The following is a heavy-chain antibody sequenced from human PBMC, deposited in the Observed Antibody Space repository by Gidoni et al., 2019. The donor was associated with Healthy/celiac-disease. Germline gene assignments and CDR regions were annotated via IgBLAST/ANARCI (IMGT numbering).Heavy chain of an antibody. CDR3: AKDINWRYSYGYFDY. J-gene: IGHJ4*02. V-gene: IGHV3-9*01. D-gene: IGHD5-18*01. Sequence: EVQLVEYGGGLVQPGSSLRRSCSASGFTLADYAMHLVRQAPGKGLEWVSGISWNCGSIGYAASVKGRFTISRDNAKNSLYLQMNSLRAEDTALYSCAKDINWRYSYGYFDYWGQGTLVTVSS. CDR2: ISWNCGSI. CDR1: GFTLADYA.